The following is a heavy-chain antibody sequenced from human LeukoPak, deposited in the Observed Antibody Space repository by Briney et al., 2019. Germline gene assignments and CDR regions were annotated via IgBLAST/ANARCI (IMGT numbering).Heavy chain of an antibody. CDR2: ISGSDGSA. D-gene: IGHD2-15*01. CDR3: AKAGAVVVVAAKYFDY. J-gene: IGHJ4*02. V-gene: IGHV3-23*01. Sequence: GGSLRLSCSASGFTFSSYAMSWVRQAPGKWLEWVSIISGSDGSAYYADSVKGRFTISRDNSKNTLYLQMNSLRAEDTAVYYCAKAGAVVVVAAKYFDYWGQGTLVTVSS. CDR1: GFTFSSYA.